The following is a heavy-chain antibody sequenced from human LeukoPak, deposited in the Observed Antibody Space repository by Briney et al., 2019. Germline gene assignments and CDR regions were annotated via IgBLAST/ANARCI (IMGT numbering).Heavy chain of an antibody. CDR1: GYTLTELS. J-gene: IGHJ6*02. Sequence: RASVKVSCKVSGYTLTELSMHWVRQAPGKGLEWMGGFDPEDGETIYAQKFQGRVTMTEDTSTDTAYMELSSLRSEDTAVYYCATVELMVRGAPISHYGMDVWGQGTTVTVSS. V-gene: IGHV1-24*01. D-gene: IGHD3-10*01. CDR3: ATVELMVRGAPISHYGMDV. CDR2: FDPEDGET.